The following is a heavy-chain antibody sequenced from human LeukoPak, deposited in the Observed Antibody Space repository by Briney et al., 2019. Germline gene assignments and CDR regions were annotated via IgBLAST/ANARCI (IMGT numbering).Heavy chain of an antibody. CDR1: GVSISSSGYS. Sequence: SETLSLTCAVSGVSISSSGYSWSWIRQPPGKGLEWIGYIYHSGSTYYNPSLKSRVTISVDRSKNQFSLKLSSVTAADTAVYYCASTRLGSSGWYYYYGMDVWGQGTTVTVSS. V-gene: IGHV4-30-2*01. D-gene: IGHD6-19*01. CDR3: ASTRLGSSGWYYYYGMDV. CDR2: IYHSGST. J-gene: IGHJ6*02.